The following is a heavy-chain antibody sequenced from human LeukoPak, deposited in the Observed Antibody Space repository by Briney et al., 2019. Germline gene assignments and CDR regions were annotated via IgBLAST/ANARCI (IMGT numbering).Heavy chain of an antibody. V-gene: IGHV1-69*05. CDR3: ARSWLVYYWYYGMDV. CDR2: IIPIFGTA. D-gene: IGHD5/OR15-5a*01. CDR1: GGTFSSYA. J-gene: IGHJ6*02. Sequence: ASVKVSCKASGGTFSSYAISWVRQAPGQGLEWMGGIIPIFGTANYAQKFQGRVTITTDESTSTAYMELSSLRSEDTAVYYCARSWLVYYWYYGMDVWGQGTTVTVSS.